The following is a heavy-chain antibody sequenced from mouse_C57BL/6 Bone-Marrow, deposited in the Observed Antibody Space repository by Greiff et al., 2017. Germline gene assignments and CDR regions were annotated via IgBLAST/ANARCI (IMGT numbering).Heavy chain of an antibody. CDR2: IDPENGDT. CDR1: GFNIKDDY. D-gene: IGHD1-1*01. J-gene: IGHJ2*01. Sequence: VQLQQSGAELVRPGASVKLSCTASGFNIKDDYMHWVKQRPEQGLEWIGWIDPENGDTEYASKFQGKATITADTSSNTAYLQLSSLTSEDTAVYYCTTEFITNTYFDYWGQGTTLTVSS. V-gene: IGHV14-4*01. CDR3: TTEFITNTYFDY.